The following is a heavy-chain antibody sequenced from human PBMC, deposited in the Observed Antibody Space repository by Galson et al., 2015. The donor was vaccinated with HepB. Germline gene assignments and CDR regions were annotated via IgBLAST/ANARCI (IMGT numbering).Heavy chain of an antibody. J-gene: IGHJ4*02. CDR3: ASPCSSSNQAGTFDY. D-gene: IGHD6-6*01. V-gene: IGHV4-34*01. Sequence: LSLTCAVYGGSFSGYYWSWIRQPPGKGLEWIGETNHSGSTNYNPSLKSRVTISVEMSKNQFSLNLRSVTAADTAVYYCASPCSSSNQAGTFDYWGQGVLVTVSS. CDR1: GGSFSGYY. CDR2: TNHSGST.